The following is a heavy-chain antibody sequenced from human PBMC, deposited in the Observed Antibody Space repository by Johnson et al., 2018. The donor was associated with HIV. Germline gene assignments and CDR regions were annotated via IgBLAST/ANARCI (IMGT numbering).Heavy chain of an antibody. V-gene: IGHV3-11*01. CDR3: AKDLLTLDAFDI. CDR1: GFTFNDYY. Sequence: MQLVESGGGLVKPGGSLRLSCAASGFTFNDYYMSWIRQAPGKGLEWVSYISNSGSSVYYADSVKGRFTISRDNAKNSLYLQMNSLRAEDTAVYYCAKDLLTLDAFDIWGQGTMVTVSS. J-gene: IGHJ3*02. CDR2: ISNSGSSV.